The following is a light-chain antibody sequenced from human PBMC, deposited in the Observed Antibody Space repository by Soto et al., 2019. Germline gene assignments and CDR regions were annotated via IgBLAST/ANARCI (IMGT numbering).Light chain of an antibody. CDR1: SSDVGGYNY. V-gene: IGLV2-11*01. CDR3: CSYAGSSLV. Sequence: QSALTQPRSVSGSPGQSVTISCTGTSSDVGGYNYVSWYQQHPGKAPKLMIYDVSKRPSGVPDRFSGSKSGNTASLTISGLQAEDEADYYCCSYAGSSLVFGGRTKLTVL. CDR2: DVS. J-gene: IGLJ2*01.